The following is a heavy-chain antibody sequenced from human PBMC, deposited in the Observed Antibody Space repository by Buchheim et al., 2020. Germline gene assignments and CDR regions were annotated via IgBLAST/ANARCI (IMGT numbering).Heavy chain of an antibody. CDR1: GFTFSSYW. D-gene: IGHD1-1*01. J-gene: IGHJ6*02. CDR3: ASYNWNDYYYYGMDV. Sequence: EVQLVESGGGLVQPGGSLRLSCAASGFTFSSYWMSWVRQAPGKGLEWVANIKQDGSEKYYVDSVKGRFTISRDNAKNSLYLQTNSLRAEDTAVYYCASYNWNDYYYYGMDVWGQGTT. CDR2: IKQDGSEK. V-gene: IGHV3-7*01.